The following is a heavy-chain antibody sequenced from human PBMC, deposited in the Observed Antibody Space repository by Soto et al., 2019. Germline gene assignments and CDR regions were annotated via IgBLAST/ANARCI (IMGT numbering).Heavy chain of an antibody. D-gene: IGHD1-26*01. J-gene: IGHJ6*02. V-gene: IGHV4-59*01. CDR3: ARDSGSYSRRVGQYFRGLDV. Sequence: SETLSLTCKVSGASMSNFCWSWIRQSPEKGLEWIGYIYKDDNTQYNPSLKGRLSMSMDTSKNQYSLNVSSVTAADTAIYYCARDSGSYSRRVGQYFRGLDVWGQGTPVTVSS. CDR2: IYKDDNT. CDR1: GASMSNFC.